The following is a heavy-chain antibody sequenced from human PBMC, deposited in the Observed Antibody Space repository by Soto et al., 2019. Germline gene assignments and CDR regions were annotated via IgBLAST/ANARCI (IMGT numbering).Heavy chain of an antibody. V-gene: IGHV1-18*01. CDR1: GYTFSTSG. CDR2: IRTYNGDT. J-gene: IGHJ6*02. CDR3: ECAGTAPCYWYGMDV. D-gene: IGHD2-21*02. Sequence: QVQLVQSGAEVRKPGASVKVSCKASGYTFSTSGMSWLRQAPGQGLEWMGWIRTYNGDTNDAPKFQDRVTMTSDTSASTDNTQLRSLRSDDTAVYYCECAGTAPCYWYGMDVWGQGTRVTVSS.